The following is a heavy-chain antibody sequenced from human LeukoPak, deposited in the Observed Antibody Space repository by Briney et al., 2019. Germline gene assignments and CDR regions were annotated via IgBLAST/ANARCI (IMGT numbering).Heavy chain of an antibody. J-gene: IGHJ4*02. CDR3: ARDRSRDGYNFPFDY. Sequence: ASVKVSCKASGYTFTSYGISWVRQAPGQGLEWMGWISAYNGNTNYAQKLQGRVTMTTDTSTSTAYMELRSLRSDDTAVYYCARDRSRDGYNFPFDYWGQGTLVTVSS. CDR1: GYTFTSYG. D-gene: IGHD5-24*01. CDR2: ISAYNGNT. V-gene: IGHV1-18*01.